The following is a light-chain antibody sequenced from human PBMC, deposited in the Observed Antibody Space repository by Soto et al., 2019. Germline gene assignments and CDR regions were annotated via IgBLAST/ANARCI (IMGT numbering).Light chain of an antibody. J-gene: IGKJ1*01. Sequence: EIVMTQSPATLSVSPGGRATLSCRASQSISDTLAWYQQKPGQAPRLLIYGASRRATGFPARFSGSGSGTDFTLTISRLEPEDFAVYYCQQYGSSPLTFGQGTKVDIK. CDR1: QSISDT. CDR2: GAS. CDR3: QQYGSSPLT. V-gene: IGKV3-20*01.